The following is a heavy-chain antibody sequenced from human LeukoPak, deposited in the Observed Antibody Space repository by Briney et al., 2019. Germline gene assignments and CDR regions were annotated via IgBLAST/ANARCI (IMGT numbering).Heavy chain of an antibody. CDR1: GFPFSNYS. CDR3: ARVSSGYFDY. V-gene: IGHV3-21*01. J-gene: IGHJ4*02. CDR2: ISSSSSYI. D-gene: IGHD3-22*01. Sequence: GGSLRLSCAASGFPFSNYSMNWVRQAPGKGLEWVSSISSSSSYIYYADSVKGRFTISRDNAKNSLYLQMNSLRAEDTAVYYCARVSSGYFDYWGQGTLVTVSS.